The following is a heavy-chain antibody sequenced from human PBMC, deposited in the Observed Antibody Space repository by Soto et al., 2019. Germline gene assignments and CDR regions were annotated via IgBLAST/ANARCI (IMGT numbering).Heavy chain of an antibody. CDR2: ISVYSGNT. Sequence: ASVKVSCKASGYTFNSYGISWVRQAPGQGLEWMGWISVYSGNTNYAQKVEGRATLTADTATSTAYMELRSLRTDDTAVYYCARDPRTYYYDSSGSPIDYWGPGTLVTVSS. D-gene: IGHD3-22*01. CDR1: GYTFNSYG. J-gene: IGHJ4*02. V-gene: IGHV1-18*01. CDR3: ARDPRTYYYDSSGSPIDY.